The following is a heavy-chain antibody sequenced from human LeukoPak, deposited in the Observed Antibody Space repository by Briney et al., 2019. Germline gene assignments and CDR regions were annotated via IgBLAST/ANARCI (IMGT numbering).Heavy chain of an antibody. V-gene: IGHV4-39*01. CDR1: GGSISSSSYY. CDR2: VYYSGST. J-gene: IGHJ4*02. CDR3: ASTWIRPD. Sequence: SETLSLTCTVSGGSISSSSYYWGWIRQPRGKGLEWIGSVYYSGSTYYNPSLKSRVTISVDTSKNQFSLKLSSVTAADTAVYYCASTWIRPDWGQGTLVTVSS. D-gene: IGHD5-18*01.